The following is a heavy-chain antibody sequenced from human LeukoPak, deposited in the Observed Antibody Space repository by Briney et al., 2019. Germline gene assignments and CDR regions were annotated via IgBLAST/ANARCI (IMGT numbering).Heavy chain of an antibody. V-gene: IGHV3-21*01. CDR3: ARDGEVVVTAFYFDY. Sequence: GGSLRLSCAASGFTFSSYSMNWVRQAPGKGLEWVSYISSSSSYIYYADSVKGRFTISRDNAKNSLYLQMNSVRAEDTAVYDCARDGEVVVTAFYFDYWGQGTLVTVSS. CDR2: ISSSSSYI. CDR1: GFTFSSYS. J-gene: IGHJ4*02. D-gene: IGHD2-21*02.